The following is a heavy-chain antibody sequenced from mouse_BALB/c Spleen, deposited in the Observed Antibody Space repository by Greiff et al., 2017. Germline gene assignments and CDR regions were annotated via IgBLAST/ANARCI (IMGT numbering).Heavy chain of an antibody. CDR3: AGGSYGNYRAWVAY. D-gene: IGHD2-10*02. CDR1: GFNIKDTY. V-gene: IGHV14-3*02. J-gene: IGHJ3*01. Sequence: EVQLQQSGAELVKPGASVKLSCTASGFNIKDTYMHWVKQRPEQGLEWIGRIDPANGNTKYDPKFQGKATITADTSSNTAYLQLSSLTSEDTAVYYCAGGSYGNYRAWVAYWGQGTLVTVSA. CDR2: IDPANGNT.